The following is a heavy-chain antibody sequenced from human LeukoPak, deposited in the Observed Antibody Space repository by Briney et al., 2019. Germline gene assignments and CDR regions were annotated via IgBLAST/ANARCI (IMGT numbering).Heavy chain of an antibody. CDR2: ISSSSSYI. J-gene: IGHJ4*02. CDR3: ARAGGGYCSSTSCHLDY. V-gene: IGHV3-21*01. D-gene: IGHD2-2*01. Sequence: PGGSLRLSCAASGFTFSSYSMNWVRQAPGKGLEWASSISSSSSYIYYADSVKGRFTISRDNAKNSLYLQMNSLRAEDTAVYYCARAGGGYCSSTSCHLDYWGQGTLVTVSS. CDR1: GFTFSSYS.